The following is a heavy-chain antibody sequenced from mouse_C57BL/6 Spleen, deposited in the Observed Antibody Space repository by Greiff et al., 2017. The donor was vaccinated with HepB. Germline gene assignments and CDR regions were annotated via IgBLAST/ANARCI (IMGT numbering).Heavy chain of an antibody. J-gene: IGHJ2*01. Sequence: EVKLVESGGGLVKPGGSLKLSCAASGFTFSSYAMSWVRQTPEKRLEWVATISDGGSYTYYPDNVKGRFTISRDNAKNNLYLQMSHLKSEDTAMYYCARDEDGYYGYWGQGTTLTVSS. CDR2: ISDGGSYT. V-gene: IGHV5-4*01. CDR1: GFTFSSYA. D-gene: IGHD2-3*01. CDR3: ARDEDGYYGY.